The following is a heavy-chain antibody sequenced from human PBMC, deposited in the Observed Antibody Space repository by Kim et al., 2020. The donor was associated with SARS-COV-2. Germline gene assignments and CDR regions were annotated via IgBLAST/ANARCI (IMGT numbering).Heavy chain of an antibody. CDR2: IDPSDSYT. J-gene: IGHJ3*02. D-gene: IGHD6-13*01. V-gene: IGHV5-10-1*01. CDR1: GYSFTSYW. CDR3: ARPRNGSSWPQDAFDI. Sequence: GESLKISCKGSGYSFTSYWISWVRQMPGKGLEWMGRIDPSDSYTNYSPSFQGHVTISADKSISTAYLQWSSLKASDTAMYYCARPRNGSSWPQDAFDIWGQGTMVTVSS.